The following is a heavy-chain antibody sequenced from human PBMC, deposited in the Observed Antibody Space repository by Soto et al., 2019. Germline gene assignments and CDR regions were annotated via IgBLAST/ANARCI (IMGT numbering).Heavy chain of an antibody. CDR1: GGSISSYY. CDR3: ARGGEWELFRPPRVIGDY. V-gene: IGHV4-59*08. J-gene: IGHJ4*02. Sequence: PSETLSLTCTVSGGSISSYYWSWIRQPPGKGLEWIGYIYYSGSTNYNPSLKSRVTISVDTSKNQFSLKLSSVTAADTAVYYCARGGEWELFRPPRVIGDYWGQGTLVTVSS. D-gene: IGHD1-26*01. CDR2: IYYSGST.